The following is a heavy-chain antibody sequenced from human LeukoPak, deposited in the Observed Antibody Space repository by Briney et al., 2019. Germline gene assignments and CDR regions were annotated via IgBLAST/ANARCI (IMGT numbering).Heavy chain of an antibody. CDR3: ARASPIPPYYFDY. J-gene: IGHJ4*02. Sequence: PSETLSLTCTVSGGSLSSYYCCWIRQPLGNGLEWIGYIYTRGTTNYNPSLKSRLTLSVDTSKNQFSLKLSSVTAADTAVYYCARASPIPPYYFDYWGQGTLVTVSS. CDR2: IYTRGTT. V-gene: IGHV4-59*01. CDR1: GGSLSSYY. D-gene: IGHD2-2*01.